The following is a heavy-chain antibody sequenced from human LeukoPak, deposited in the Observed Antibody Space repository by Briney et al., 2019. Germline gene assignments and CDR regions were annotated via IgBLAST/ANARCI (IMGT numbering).Heavy chain of an antibody. V-gene: IGHV4-34*01. D-gene: IGHD3-3*01. J-gene: IGHJ6*03. CDR2: INHSGST. CDR3: ARGLIRFLEWSRVDYYYMDV. CDR1: GGSFSGYY. Sequence: SETLSLTCAVYGGSFSGYYWSWIRQPPGKGLEWIGEINHSGSTNYNPSLKSRVTISVDTSKNQFSLKLSSVTAADTALYYCARGLIRFLEWSRVDYYYMDVWGKGTTVTVSS.